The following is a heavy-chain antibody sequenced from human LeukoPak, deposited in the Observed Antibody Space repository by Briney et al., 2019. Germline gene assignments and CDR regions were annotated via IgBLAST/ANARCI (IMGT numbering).Heavy chain of an antibody. CDR3: AGGRSSGYDY. Sequence: SETLSLTCAVYGGSFSGYYWSWIRQPPGKGLEWIGEINHSGSTNYNPSLKSRVTISVDTSKNQFSLKLSSVTAADTAVYYCAGGRSSGYDYWGQGTLVTVSS. CDR2: INHSGST. D-gene: IGHD5-12*01. V-gene: IGHV4-34*01. CDR1: GGSFSGYY. J-gene: IGHJ4*02.